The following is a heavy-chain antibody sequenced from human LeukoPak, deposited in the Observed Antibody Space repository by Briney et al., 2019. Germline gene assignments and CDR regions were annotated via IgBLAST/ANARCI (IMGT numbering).Heavy chain of an antibody. CDR2: ISGSGGST. Sequence: GGSLRLSCAASGFTFSSSGMSWVRQAPGKGLEWVSGISGSGGSTYYADSVKGRFTISRDNAKNTLYLQMNSLRAEDTAVYYCARDWYHAIDYWGQGTLVTVSS. V-gene: IGHV3-23*01. D-gene: IGHD2-2*01. CDR3: ARDWYHAIDY. J-gene: IGHJ4*02. CDR1: GFTFSSSG.